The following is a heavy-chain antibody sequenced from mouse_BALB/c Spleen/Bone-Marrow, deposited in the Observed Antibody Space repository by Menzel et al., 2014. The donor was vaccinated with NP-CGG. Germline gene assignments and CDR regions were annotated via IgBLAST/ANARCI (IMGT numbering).Heavy chain of an antibody. J-gene: IGHJ3*01. CDR3: ARDLAY. Sequence: EVMLVESGGGLVQPGGSLKLFCAASGFTFSSYGMSWVRQTPDKRLELVATINSNGGSTYYPDSVKGRFTISRDNAKNTLYLQMSSLKSEDTAMYYCARDLAYWGQGTLVTVSA. V-gene: IGHV5-6-3*01. CDR2: INSNGGST. CDR1: GFTFSSYG.